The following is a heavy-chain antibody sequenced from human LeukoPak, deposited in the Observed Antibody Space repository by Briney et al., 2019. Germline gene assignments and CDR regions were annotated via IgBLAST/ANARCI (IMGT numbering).Heavy chain of an antibody. Sequence: SETLSLTCAVYGGSFCGYYWRWIRQPPGKGVEWIGEINHSGSTNYNPSLKSRVTISVDTSKNQFSLKLSSVTAADTAVYYCVKDFVGADEFWGQGTLVTVSS. CDR2: INHSGST. J-gene: IGHJ4*02. CDR1: GGSFCGYY. CDR3: VKDFVGADEF. D-gene: IGHD1-26*01. V-gene: IGHV4-34*01.